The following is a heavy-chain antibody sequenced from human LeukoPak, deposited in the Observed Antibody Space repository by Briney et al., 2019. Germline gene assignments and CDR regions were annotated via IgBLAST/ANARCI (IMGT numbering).Heavy chain of an antibody. CDR1: GFTFSSYW. Sequence: GGSLRLSCAASGFTFSSYWMSWVRQAPGKGLEWVANIKQDGTEILYMDSVKGRFTISRDNAKNSLYLQMNSLRAEDTAVYYCASCSSTSCPMGIDYWGQGTLVTVSS. CDR2: IKQDGTEI. CDR3: ASCSSTSCPMGIDY. D-gene: IGHD2-2*01. J-gene: IGHJ4*02. V-gene: IGHV3-7*01.